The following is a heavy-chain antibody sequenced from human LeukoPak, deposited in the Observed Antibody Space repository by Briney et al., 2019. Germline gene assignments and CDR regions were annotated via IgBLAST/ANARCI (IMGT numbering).Heavy chain of an antibody. D-gene: IGHD3-9*01. CDR2: ISSSGSTI. Sequence: GGSLRLSCAASRFTFSSYEMNWVCQAPGKGLEWVSYISSSGSTIYYADSVKGRFTISRDNAKNSLYLQMNSLRAEDTAVYYCARGGPAYYDILTGYYPYGMDVWGKGTTVTVSS. J-gene: IGHJ6*04. CDR3: ARGGPAYYDILTGYYPYGMDV. V-gene: IGHV3-48*03. CDR1: RFTFSSYE.